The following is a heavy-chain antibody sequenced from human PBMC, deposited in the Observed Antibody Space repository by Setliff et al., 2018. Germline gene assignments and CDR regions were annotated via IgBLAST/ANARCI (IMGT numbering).Heavy chain of an antibody. J-gene: IGHJ4*02. CDR3: AGEPNNSYYGDFHY. Sequence: TSETLSLTCTVSIGSIRSYYWSWIRQSPGKGLEWIGYIYYTGSTNYNPSLKSRVTMSVDTSKNQFSLKVSSVTAADTAVYYCAGEPNNSYYGDFHYWGQGTLVTVSS. V-gene: IGHV4-59*01. CDR1: IGSIRSYY. CDR2: IYYTGST. D-gene: IGHD2-2*01.